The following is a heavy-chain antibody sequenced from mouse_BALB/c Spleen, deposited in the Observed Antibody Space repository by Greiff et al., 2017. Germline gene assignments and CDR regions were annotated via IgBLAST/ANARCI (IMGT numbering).Heavy chain of an antibody. V-gene: IGHV1S137*01. CDR3: ARVLEGGFDY. Sequence: QVQLKESGAELVRPGVSVKISCKGSGYTFTDYAMHWVKQSHAKSLEWIGVISTYYGDASYNQKFKGKATMTVDKSSSTAYMELARLTSEDSAIYYCARVLEGGFDYWGQGTTLTVSS. J-gene: IGHJ2*01. CDR1: GYTFTDYA. CDR2: ISTYYGDA.